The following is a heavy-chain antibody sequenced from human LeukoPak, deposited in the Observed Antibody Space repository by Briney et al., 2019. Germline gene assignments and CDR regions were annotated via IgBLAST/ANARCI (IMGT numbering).Heavy chain of an antibody. J-gene: IGHJ4*02. CDR1: GFTFSSYW. CDR3: ARQGPEYYFDY. Sequence: GGSLRLSCAASGFTFSSYWMSWVRQAPGKGPQWVANIRQDGSEKYYVDSVKGRFIISRDNSKNSLYLQMNNLRAEDTAVYYCARQGPEYYFDYWGQGTLVTVSS. V-gene: IGHV3-7*01. CDR2: IRQDGSEK.